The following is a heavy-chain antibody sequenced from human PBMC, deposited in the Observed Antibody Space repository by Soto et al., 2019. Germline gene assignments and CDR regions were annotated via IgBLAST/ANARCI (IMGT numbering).Heavy chain of an antibody. CDR2: IFYSAIT. J-gene: IGHJ4*02. CDR3: ARAGWSNNLYFDY. CDR1: DGSISGYY. D-gene: IGHD1-1*01. V-gene: IGHV4-59*01. Sequence: QVQLQESGPGLVKPSGTLSLTCTVSDGSISGYYWSWIRQPPGKGLAWIGYIFYSAITNYNPSLKSRVTISVDTSKHQFSLNLSSVAAADTAVYYWARAGWSNNLYFDYWGQGSLVTVSS.